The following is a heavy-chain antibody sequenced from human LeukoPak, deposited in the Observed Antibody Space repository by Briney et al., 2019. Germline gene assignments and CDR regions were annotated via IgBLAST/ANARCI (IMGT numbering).Heavy chain of an antibody. Sequence: SETLSLTCTVSGGSISSYYWSRIRQPPGKGLEWIGYVYYSGSTIYNPSLKSRVTISLDTSKNHFSLRLSSVTAADTAVYYCVARTTVAGSGFDPWGQGTLVTVSS. CDR3: VARTTVAGSGFDP. CDR1: GGSISSYY. V-gene: IGHV4-59*08. J-gene: IGHJ5*02. D-gene: IGHD6-19*01. CDR2: VYYSGST.